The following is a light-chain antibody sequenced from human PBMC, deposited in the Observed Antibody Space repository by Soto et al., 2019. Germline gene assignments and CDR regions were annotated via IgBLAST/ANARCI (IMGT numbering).Light chain of an antibody. J-gene: IGKJ4*01. Sequence: EIVLTQSPGTLSLSPGERATLSCRASQSVGNNYLAWYQQKPGQPPRFLMYDASTRATGIADRFRGSGSGTDFTLTITRLEPEDFAVYYCQQYGSTPLTFGGGTKVEI. CDR2: DAS. CDR1: QSVGNNY. V-gene: IGKV3-20*01. CDR3: QQYGSTPLT.